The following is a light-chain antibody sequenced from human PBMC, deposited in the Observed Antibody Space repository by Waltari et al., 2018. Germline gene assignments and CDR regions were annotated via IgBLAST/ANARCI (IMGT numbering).Light chain of an antibody. V-gene: IGLV6-57*01. J-gene: IGLJ3*02. CDR3: QSYDSSQWV. CDR2: EDN. CDR1: SGSIINNY. Sequence: FMLTQPHSVSESPGKTVTISCTRSSGSIINNYVQWFQQRPDSSPTTVIYEDNQRPSEVPDRCSVSIDSSSNSASLTISGLKTEDEADYYCQSYDSSQWVFGGGTKLTVL.